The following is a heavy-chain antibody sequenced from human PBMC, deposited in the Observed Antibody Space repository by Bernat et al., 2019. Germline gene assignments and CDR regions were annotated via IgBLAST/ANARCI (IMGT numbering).Heavy chain of an antibody. CDR2: ISGSGGTT. CDR1: GFTFSSYA. CDR3: AKEMSRDGGNILGYFDY. V-gene: IGHV3-23*01. J-gene: IGHJ4*02. Sequence: EVQVLESGGGLVQPGGSLRLSCAASGFTFSSYAMSWVRQAPGKGLEWVSVISGSGGTTYYADSVKGRFTISRDNSKNTLSLQMNNLRAEDTAVYYCAKEMSRDGGNILGYFDYWGQGTLVTVSS. D-gene: IGHD4-23*01.